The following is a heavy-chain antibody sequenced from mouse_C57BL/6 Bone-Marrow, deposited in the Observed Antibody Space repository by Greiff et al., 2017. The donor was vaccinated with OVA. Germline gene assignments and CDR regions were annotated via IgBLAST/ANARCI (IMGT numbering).Heavy chain of an antibody. J-gene: IGHJ2*01. CDR2: IYPGDGDT. D-gene: IGHD2-4*01. CDR3: ARLGLRHYFDY. CDR1: GYAFSSSW. Sequence: VQLQQSGPELVKPGASVKISCKASGYAFSSSWMNWVKQRPGKGLEWIGRIYPGDGDTNYNGKFKGKATLTADKSSSTAYMQLSSLTSEDSAVYFCARLGLRHYFDYWGQGTTLTVSS. V-gene: IGHV1-82*01.